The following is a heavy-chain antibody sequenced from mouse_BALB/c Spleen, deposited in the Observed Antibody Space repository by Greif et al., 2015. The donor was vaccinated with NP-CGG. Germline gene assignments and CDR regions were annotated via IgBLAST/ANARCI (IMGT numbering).Heavy chain of an antibody. CDR2: FYPGSGSI. D-gene: IGHD1-2*01. CDR3: ARHEDPLYHYAMDY. J-gene: IGHJ4*01. Sequence: LVESGAELVKPGASVKLSRKASGYTFTEYIIHWVKQRSGQGLEWIGWFYPGSGSIKYNEKFKDKATLTADKSSSTVYMELSRLTSEDSAVYFCARHEDPLYHYAMDYWGQGTSVTVSS. CDR1: GYTFTEYI. V-gene: IGHV1-62-2*01.